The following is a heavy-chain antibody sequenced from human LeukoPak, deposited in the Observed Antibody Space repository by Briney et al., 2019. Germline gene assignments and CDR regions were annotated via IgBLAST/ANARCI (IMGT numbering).Heavy chain of an antibody. CDR3: ARDLGYCSGGSCYRNCFDP. V-gene: IGHV1-18*01. J-gene: IGHJ5*02. CDR2: ISTYNGNT. CDR1: GYAFKSYG. Sequence: GASVKVTCKASGYAFKSYGISWVRQPPGQGLEWMGWISTYNGNTNYEQKLRGRVTMTTDTSTTTVCMELRSLRSVDTAVYYCARDLGYCSGGSCYRNCFDPWGQGTLVSVSS. D-gene: IGHD2-15*01.